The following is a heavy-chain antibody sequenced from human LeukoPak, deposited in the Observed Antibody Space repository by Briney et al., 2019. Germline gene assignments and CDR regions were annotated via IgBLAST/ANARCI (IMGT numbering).Heavy chain of an antibody. V-gene: IGHV4-34*01. CDR3: AGNYYGSGSYYSEDRY. Sequence: SETLSLTCAVYGGSFSGYYWSWIRQPPGKGLEWTGEINHSGSTNYNPSLKSRVTISVDTSKNQFSLKLSSVTAADTAVYYCAGNYYGSGSYYSEDRYWGQGTLVTVSS. J-gene: IGHJ4*02. CDR1: GGSFSGYY. CDR2: INHSGST. D-gene: IGHD3-10*01.